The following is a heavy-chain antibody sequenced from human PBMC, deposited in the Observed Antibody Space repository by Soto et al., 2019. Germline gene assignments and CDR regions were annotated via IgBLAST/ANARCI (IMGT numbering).Heavy chain of an antibody. Sequence: GESLKISCKGSGYSFTSYWIGWVRQMPGKGLEWMGIIYPGDSDTRYSPSFQGQVTISADKSISTAYLQWSSLTASDTAMYYCARRAVTSPTYYYGMDVWGQGATVTVSS. D-gene: IGHD4-17*01. V-gene: IGHV5-51*01. CDR3: ARRAVTSPTYYYGMDV. CDR2: IYPGDSDT. CDR1: GYSFTSYW. J-gene: IGHJ6*02.